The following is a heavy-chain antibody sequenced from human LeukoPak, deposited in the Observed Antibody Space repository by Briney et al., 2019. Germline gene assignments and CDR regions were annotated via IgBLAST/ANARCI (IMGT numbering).Heavy chain of an antibody. CDR3: ARFPITVYSSKWYIDWFDP. Sequence: ASVKVSCTAAGGIFSHFAISWVRQAPGQGLEWMGGIIPRLATTNYTQKFQGRVTITADKSTSTAYMELSSLRTEDTAVYYCARFPITVYSSKWYIDWFDPWGQGTLVTVSS. J-gene: IGHJ5*02. D-gene: IGHD6-13*01. CDR2: IIPRLATT. V-gene: IGHV1-69*10. CDR1: GGIFSHFA.